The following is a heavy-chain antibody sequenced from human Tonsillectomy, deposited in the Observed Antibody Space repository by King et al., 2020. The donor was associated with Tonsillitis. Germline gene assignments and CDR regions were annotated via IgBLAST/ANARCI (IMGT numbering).Heavy chain of an antibody. D-gene: IGHD4-17*01. V-gene: IGHV1-2*05. CDR2: INPNSGAA. CDR1: GYTFTGYY. J-gene: IGHJ6*02. Sequence: VQLVQSGAEVKKPGASVKVSCKASGYTFTGYYIHWVRQAPGQGLEWMGRINPNSGAANYAQKFQGRVTMTRDTSISTAYMELGRLRSDDTVVYYCARGSTVTTYYYYGMDVWGQGTAVTVSS. CDR3: ARGSTVTTYYYYGMDV.